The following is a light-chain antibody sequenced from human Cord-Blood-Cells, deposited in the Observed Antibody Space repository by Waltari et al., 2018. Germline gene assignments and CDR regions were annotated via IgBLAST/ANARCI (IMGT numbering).Light chain of an antibody. Sequence: QSALTQPRSVSGSPGQSVTISCTGTSSDVGGYNYVSWYQQHPGKAPKLMIYDVSKRPYGVPGRFSGSKSGNTASLTISGLQAEDEADYYCCSYAGSYTHYVFGTGTKVTVL. CDR3: CSYAGSYTHYV. CDR2: DVS. V-gene: IGLV2-11*01. CDR1: SSDVGGYNY. J-gene: IGLJ1*01.